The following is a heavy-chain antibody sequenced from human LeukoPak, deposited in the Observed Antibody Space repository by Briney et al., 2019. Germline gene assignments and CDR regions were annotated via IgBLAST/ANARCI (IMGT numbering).Heavy chain of an antibody. CDR2: IIPIFGTA. CDR1: GGTFSSYA. D-gene: IGHD2-2*01. CDR3: ARSRLGYCSSTSCSGWYYYYGMDV. J-gene: IGHJ6*02. Sequence: SVKVSRKASGGTFSSYAISWVRQAPGQGLEWMGGIIPIFGTANYAQKFQGRVTITADESTSTAYMELSSLRSEDTAVYYCARSRLGYCSSTSCSGWYYYYGMDVWGQGTTVTVSS. V-gene: IGHV1-69*13.